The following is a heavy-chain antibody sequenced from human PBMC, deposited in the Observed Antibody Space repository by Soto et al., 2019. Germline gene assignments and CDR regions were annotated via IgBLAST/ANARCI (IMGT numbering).Heavy chain of an antibody. J-gene: IGHJ4*02. D-gene: IGHD3-22*01. V-gene: IGHV3-53*02. CDR3: ARDADRSGLHY. CDR2: IYPAGPT. CDR1: GFTVSGMF. Sequence: EVSLVETGGGLIHPGGSLRLSCAASGFTVSGMFMNWVRQAPGKGLEWVSVIYPAGPTYYADSVKGRFTISRDNSTNTLFLQLNNLRAEDTAGYYCARDADRSGLHYWGQGILTTVAS.